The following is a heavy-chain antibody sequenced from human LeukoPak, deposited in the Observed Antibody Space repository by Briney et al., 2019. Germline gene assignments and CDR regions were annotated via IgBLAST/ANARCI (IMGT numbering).Heavy chain of an antibody. D-gene: IGHD6-19*01. Sequence: GGSLRLSCVASGFTFSTYSMNWVRQAPGKGLEWISYISSGGGTTHYADSVKGRFTISRDNAQNSLYLQMNSLRAEDTDMYYCARDPAGAGIYYDYWGQGTLVTVSS. J-gene: IGHJ4*02. V-gene: IGHV3-48*01. CDR2: ISSGGGTT. CDR1: GFTFSTYS. CDR3: ARDPAGAGIYYDY.